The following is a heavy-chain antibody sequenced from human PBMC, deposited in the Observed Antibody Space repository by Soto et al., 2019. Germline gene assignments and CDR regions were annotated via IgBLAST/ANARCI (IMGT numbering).Heavy chain of an antibody. V-gene: IGHV1-8*01. J-gene: IGHJ4*02. D-gene: IGHD6-25*01. Sequence: QVQLVQSGTEVRKPGTSVKVSCKTSGFTFSTYDISWVRQASGQGLEWMGWMNPNTGNTGYAQNFQGRVTITRNTSISTAYMELSSLRSEDTAVYFCARRKERSGPHYFDYWGQGTLVTVSS. CDR3: ARRKERSGPHYFDY. CDR1: GFTFSTYD. CDR2: MNPNTGNT.